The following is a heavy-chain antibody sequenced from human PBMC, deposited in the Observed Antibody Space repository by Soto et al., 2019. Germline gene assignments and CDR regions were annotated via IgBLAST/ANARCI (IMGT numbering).Heavy chain of an antibody. D-gene: IGHD3-22*01. Sequence: QVQLVQSGAEVKKPGSSVKVSCKASGGTFSSYTISWVRQAPGQGLEWMGRIIPILGIANYAQKFQGRVTITADKSTSTAYMELSSLRSEDTAVYYCARVKDSSGYLQDPWGQGTLVTVSS. J-gene: IGHJ5*02. CDR3: ARVKDSSGYLQDP. CDR2: IIPILGIA. V-gene: IGHV1-69*02. CDR1: GGTFSSYT.